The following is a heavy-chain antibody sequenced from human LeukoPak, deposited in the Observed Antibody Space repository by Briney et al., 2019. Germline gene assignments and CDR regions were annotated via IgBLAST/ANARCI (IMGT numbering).Heavy chain of an antibody. J-gene: IGHJ4*02. V-gene: IGHV4-39*01. CDR2: IYYSGST. CDR1: GGSISSIGHY. Sequence: KPSETLSLTCTVSGGSISSIGHYWGWIRQPPRKGLEWIGTIYYSGSTYYNPSLKSRVTISVDTSKNQFSLKVSSVTAADTAIYYCARHVQITVSAQTRLDFWGQGTLVTVSS. CDR3: ARHVQITVSAQTRLDF. D-gene: IGHD4-17*01.